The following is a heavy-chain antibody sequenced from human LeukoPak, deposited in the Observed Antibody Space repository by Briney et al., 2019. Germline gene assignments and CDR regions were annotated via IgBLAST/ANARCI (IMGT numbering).Heavy chain of an antibody. CDR2: IIPILGIA. J-gene: IGHJ5*02. CDR3: ARGHHRYCSSTSCPNWFDP. CDR1: GGTFSSYT. D-gene: IGHD2-2*01. Sequence: SVKVSCKASGGTFSSYTISWVRQAPGQGLEWMGGIIPILGIANYAQKFQGRVTITADKSTSTAYMELSSLRSEDTAVYYCARGHHRYCSSTSCPNWFDPWGQGTLVTVSS. V-gene: IGHV1-69*10.